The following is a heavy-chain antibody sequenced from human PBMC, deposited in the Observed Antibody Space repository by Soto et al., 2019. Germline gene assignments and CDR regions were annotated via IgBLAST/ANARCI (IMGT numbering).Heavy chain of an antibody. J-gene: IGHJ4*02. CDR1: GFTFSSYA. Sequence: GGSLRLSCAASGFTFSSYAMGWVRQAPGKGLEWVSAISGSGGSTYYADSVKGRFTISRDNSKNTLYLQMNSLRAEDTAVYYCAKLSGSWDSDYFDYWGQGTLVTAPQ. D-gene: IGHD6-13*01. CDR3: AKLSGSWDSDYFDY. CDR2: ISGSGGST. V-gene: IGHV3-23*01.